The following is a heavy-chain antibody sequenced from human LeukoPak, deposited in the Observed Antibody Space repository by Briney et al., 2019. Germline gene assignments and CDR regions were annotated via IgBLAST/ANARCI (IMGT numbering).Heavy chain of an antibody. V-gene: IGHV3-43D*03. CDR1: GFTFDDYA. J-gene: IGHJ6*03. CDR3: AKDRAARGRGNYFYMDV. Sequence: GGSLRLSCAASGFTFDDYAMHWVRQASGKGLEWVSHITWDGGSTHYADSVEGRFTISRDSRENSLYLQMNSLRPEDTALYYCAKDRAARGRGNYFYMDVWGKGTTVTVSS. CDR2: ITWDGGST. D-gene: IGHD2/OR15-2a*01.